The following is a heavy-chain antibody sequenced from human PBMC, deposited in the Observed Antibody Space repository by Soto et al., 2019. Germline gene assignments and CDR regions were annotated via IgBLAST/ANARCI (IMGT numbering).Heavy chain of an antibody. J-gene: IGHJ6*02. CDR3: ARDPKERSYYYYYGMDV. CDR1: GYTFTSYG. V-gene: IGHV1-18*01. CDR2: ISAYNGNT. Sequence: ASVKVSFKASGYTFTSYGISWVRQAPGQGLEWMGWISAYNGNTNYAQKLQGRVTMTTDTSTSAAYMELRSLRSDDTAVYYCARDPKERSYYYYYGMDVWGQGTTVTVSS.